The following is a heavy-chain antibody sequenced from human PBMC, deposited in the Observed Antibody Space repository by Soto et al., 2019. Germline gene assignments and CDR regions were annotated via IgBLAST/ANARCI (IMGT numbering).Heavy chain of an antibody. CDR1: GFSLSTSGVG. V-gene: IGHV2-5*02. D-gene: IGHD6-13*01. CDR2: IYWDDDS. J-gene: IGHJ4*02. Sequence: QITLKESGPTLVKPTQTLTLTCTFSGFSLSTSGVGVGWIRQPPGMALEWLALIYWDDDSHYSPSLKSRLTITKDTSKSQVVLVMTNMDPVDTATYYCARTHLDSYSSSWPDWGQGALVTVSS. CDR3: ARTHLDSYSSSWPD.